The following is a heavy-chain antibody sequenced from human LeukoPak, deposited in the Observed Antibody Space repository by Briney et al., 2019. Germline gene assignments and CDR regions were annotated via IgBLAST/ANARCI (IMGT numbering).Heavy chain of an antibody. V-gene: IGHV4-39*07. CDR1: GGSISSSSYY. D-gene: IGHD3-10*01. J-gene: IGHJ6*03. CDR2: IYYSGST. Sequence: SETLSLTCTVSGGSISSSSYYWGWIRQPPGKGLEWIGSIYYSGSTNYNPSLKSRVTISVDTSKNQFSLELSSVTAADTAVYYCARGYYYGSGSTQERHTYYYYYYMDVWGKGTTVTVSS. CDR3: ARGYYYGSGSTQERHTYYYYYYMDV.